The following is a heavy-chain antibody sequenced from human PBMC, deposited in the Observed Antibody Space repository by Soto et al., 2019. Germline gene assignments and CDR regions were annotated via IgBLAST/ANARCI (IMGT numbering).Heavy chain of an antibody. CDR1: GGFISRGGYS. J-gene: IGHJ4*02. V-gene: IGHV4-30-2*01. Sequence: SETLSLTCAVSGGFISRGGYSWSWIGQPPGKGLEWIGYISHNGSTYYNPALKKRVTITVARSKNECSLKLSSVPAADTAVYYCARAVVGLGFVELLYLDYWGQGTLVTVS. CDR3: ARAVVGLGFVELLYLDY. D-gene: IGHD3-10*01. CDR2: ISHNGST.